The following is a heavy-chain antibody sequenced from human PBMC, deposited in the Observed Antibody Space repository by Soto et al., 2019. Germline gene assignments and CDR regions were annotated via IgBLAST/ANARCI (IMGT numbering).Heavy chain of an antibody. CDR3: AREVFRHFDL. Sequence: QVHLVQSGAEVKKPGASVKVSCKASGYTLTRYGITWARQAPGQGLEWMGSISAYNANTNYAQKLQGRLTMTTDTSTSTAYMELRGLTSDDPAVYYCAREVFRHFDLWGRGILGRFSS. D-gene: IGHD1-20*01. V-gene: IGHV1-18*01. CDR2: ISAYNANT. J-gene: IGHJ2*01. CDR1: GYTLTRYG.